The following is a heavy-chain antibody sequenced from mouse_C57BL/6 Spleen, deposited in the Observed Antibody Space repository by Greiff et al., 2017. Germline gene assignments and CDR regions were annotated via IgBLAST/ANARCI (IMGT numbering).Heavy chain of an antibody. V-gene: IGHV1-50*01. CDR2: IDPSDSYT. Sequence: QVQLKQPGAELVKPGASVKLSCKASGYTFTSYWMQWVKQRPGQGLEWIGEIDPSDSYTNYNQKFKGKATLTVDTSSSTAYMQLSSLTSEDSAVYYCAGQLRPYFDYWGQGTTLTVSS. CDR1: GYTFTSYW. CDR3: AGQLRPYFDY. J-gene: IGHJ2*01. D-gene: IGHD3-2*02.